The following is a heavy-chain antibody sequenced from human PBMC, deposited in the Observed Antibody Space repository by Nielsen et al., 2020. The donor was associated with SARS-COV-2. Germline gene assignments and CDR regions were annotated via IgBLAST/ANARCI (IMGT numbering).Heavy chain of an antibody. CDR2: ISYNGDT. J-gene: IGHJ5*02. D-gene: IGHD4-23*01. Sequence: ASVKVSCKASGYSFANYGISWVRQAPGQGLEWMGWISYNGDTNYSEKFQSRVTMTRDTFTSTGYMELRSLRFDDTAVYYCARGGGNFTPWGQGTLVTVSS. CDR1: GYSFANYG. CDR3: ARGGGNFTP. V-gene: IGHV1-18*04.